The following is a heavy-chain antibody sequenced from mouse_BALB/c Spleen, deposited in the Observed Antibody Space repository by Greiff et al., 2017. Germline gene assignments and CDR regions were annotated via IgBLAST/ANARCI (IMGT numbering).Heavy chain of an antibody. V-gene: IGHV5-12-1*01. CDR2: ISSGGGST. CDR1: GFAFSSYD. CDR3: ARPPYDSYAMDY. Sequence: EVQVVESGGGLVKPGGSLKLSCAASGFAFSSYDMSWVRQTPEKRLEWVAYISSGGGSTYYPDTVKGRFTISRDNAKNTLYLQMSSLKSEDTAMYYCARPPYDSYAMDYWGQGTSVTVSS. D-gene: IGHD6-5*01. J-gene: IGHJ4*01.